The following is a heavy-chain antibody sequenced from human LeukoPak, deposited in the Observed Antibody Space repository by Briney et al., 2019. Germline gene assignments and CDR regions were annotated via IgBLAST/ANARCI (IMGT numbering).Heavy chain of an antibody. CDR1: GFTFGSYE. J-gene: IGHJ3*02. CDR3: AKDDRDIVVVVAAKGSGAFDI. CDR2: ISGSGGST. D-gene: IGHD2-15*01. Sequence: GGSLRLSCEASGFTFGSYEMTWVRQAPGKGLEWVSAISGSGGSTYYADSVKGRFTISRDNSKNTLYLQMNSLRAEDTAVYYCAKDDRDIVVVVAAKGSGAFDIWGQGTMVTVSS. V-gene: IGHV3-23*01.